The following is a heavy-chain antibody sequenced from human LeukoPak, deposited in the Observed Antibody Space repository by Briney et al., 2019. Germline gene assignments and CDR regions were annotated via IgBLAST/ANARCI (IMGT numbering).Heavy chain of an antibody. CDR3: ARARGTGWYFDL. Sequence: HTGGSLRLSCAASGFTFSSYSMDWVRQAPGKGLEWVSYTSSSSSTIKYADSVRGRFTISRDNAENSLYLQMNSLRDEDTAVYYCARARGTGWYFDLWGRGTLVTVST. D-gene: IGHD2-15*01. CDR2: TSSSSSTI. V-gene: IGHV3-48*02. J-gene: IGHJ2*01. CDR1: GFTFSSYS.